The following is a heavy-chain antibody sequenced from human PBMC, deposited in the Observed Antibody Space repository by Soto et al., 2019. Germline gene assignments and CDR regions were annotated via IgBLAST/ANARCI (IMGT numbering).Heavy chain of an antibody. J-gene: IGHJ6*03. Sequence: SETLSITCAVYGGSFSGYYWSWIRQPPGKGLEWIGEINHSGSTNYNPSLKSRVTISVDTSKNQFSLKLSSVTAADTAVYYCARGGGRCSSTSCYRVYRYYYMDVWGKGTTVTVSS. CDR3: ARGGGRCSSTSCYRVYRYYYMDV. CDR1: GGSFSGYY. D-gene: IGHD2-2*01. CDR2: INHSGST. V-gene: IGHV4-34*01.